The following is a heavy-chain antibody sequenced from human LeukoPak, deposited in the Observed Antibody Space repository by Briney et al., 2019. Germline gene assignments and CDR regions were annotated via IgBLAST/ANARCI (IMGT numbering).Heavy chain of an antibody. CDR3: ARARMACFDY. CDR1: GFTFSSYT. D-gene: IGHD5-24*01. V-gene: IGHV3-30*04. CDR2: ISYDGSNK. J-gene: IGHJ4*02. Sequence: GGSLRLSCAASGFTFSSYTMHWVRQAPVKGLEWVAVISYDGSNKYCADSVKGRFTISRDNSKNTLYLQMNSLRAEDTAVYYCARARMACFDYWGQGTLVTVSS.